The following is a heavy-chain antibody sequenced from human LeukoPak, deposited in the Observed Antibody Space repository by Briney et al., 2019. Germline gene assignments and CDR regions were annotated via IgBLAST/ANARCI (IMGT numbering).Heavy chain of an antibody. CDR3: ARDTFNQDWFDP. V-gene: IGHV1-18*01. Sequence: ASVKVSCKASGYTFTSYGISWVRQAPGQGLECMGWISAYNGNTNYAQKLQGRVTMTTDTYTSTAYMELRSLRSDDTAVYYCARDTFNQDWFDPWGQGTLVTVS. J-gene: IGHJ5*02. CDR2: ISAYNGNT. D-gene: IGHD2/OR15-2a*01. CDR1: GYTFTSYG.